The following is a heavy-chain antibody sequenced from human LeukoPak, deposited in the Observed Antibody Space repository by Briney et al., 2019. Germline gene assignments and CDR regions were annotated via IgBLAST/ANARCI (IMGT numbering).Heavy chain of an antibody. Sequence: SETLSLTCAVYGGSFSGYYWSWIRQPPGKGLEWIGEINHSGSTNYNPSLKSRVTISVDTSKNQFSLKLSSVTAADTAVYYCARARYYDILTGYYRRDWFDPWGQGTLVTVSS. V-gene: IGHV4-34*01. CDR3: ARARYYDILTGYYRRDWFDP. J-gene: IGHJ5*02. CDR1: GGSFSGYY. CDR2: INHSGST. D-gene: IGHD3-9*01.